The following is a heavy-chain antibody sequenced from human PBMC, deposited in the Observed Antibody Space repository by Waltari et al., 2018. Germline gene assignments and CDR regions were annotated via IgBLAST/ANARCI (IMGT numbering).Heavy chain of an antibody. CDR2: IYYGGDK. CDR1: GGFISSHY. V-gene: IGHV4-59*11. CDR3: AGTTWRFGNNIDS. D-gene: IGHD3-3*01. J-gene: IGHJ4*02. Sequence: QVDLQQAGPGLVRPSETLSLTCSVSGGFISSHYWSWIRQSPGKGLEWIGFIYYGGDKNYNPSFKSRVPISVDTSKSQVSLVLTSVTAADTAVYFCAGTTWRFGNNIDSWGQGTLVTVSS.